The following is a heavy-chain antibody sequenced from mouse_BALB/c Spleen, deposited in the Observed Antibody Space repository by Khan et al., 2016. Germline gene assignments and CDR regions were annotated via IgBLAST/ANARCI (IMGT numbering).Heavy chain of an antibody. Sequence: QVQLQQPGAELMKPGASVKISCKATGYTFSGYWIEWVKQRPGHGLEWIGEILPGSGSTNYNEKFKGKAAFTADTSSNTAYMQLSSLTSEDSAVHYCARRELRGYFDYWGQGTTLTVSS. CDR3: ARRELRGYFDY. V-gene: IGHV1-9*01. CDR1: GYTFSGYW. J-gene: IGHJ2*01. D-gene: IGHD6-1*01. CDR2: ILPGSGST.